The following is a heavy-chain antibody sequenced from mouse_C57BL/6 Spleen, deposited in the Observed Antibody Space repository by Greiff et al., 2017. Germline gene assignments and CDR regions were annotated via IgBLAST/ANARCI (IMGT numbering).Heavy chain of an antibody. D-gene: IGHD1-1*01. J-gene: IGHJ4*01. CDR2: IRSKSNNYAT. V-gene: IGHV10-1*01. CDR3: VRQLLLRPSRAMDY. Sequence: EVMLVESGGGLVQPKGSLKLSCAASGFSFNTYAMNWVRQAPGKGLEWVARIRSKSNNYATYYADSVKDRFTISRDDSESMLYLQMNNLKTEDTAMYYCVRQLLLRPSRAMDYWGQGTSVTVSS. CDR1: GFSFNTYA.